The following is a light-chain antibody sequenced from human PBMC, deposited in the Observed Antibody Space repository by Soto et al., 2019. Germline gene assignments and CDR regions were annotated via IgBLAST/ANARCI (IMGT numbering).Light chain of an antibody. CDR3: QQYNDWPPIT. CDR1: QSVSSN. J-gene: IGKJ5*01. CDR2: GAS. V-gene: IGKV3-15*01. Sequence: EIVMTQSPATLSVSPGERATLSCRASQSVSSNLAWYQQKPGQPPRLVIYGASTRATGVPARFSGSGSGTELTLTISSMQYEDFAVYYCQQYNDWPPITFGQGTRLEIK.